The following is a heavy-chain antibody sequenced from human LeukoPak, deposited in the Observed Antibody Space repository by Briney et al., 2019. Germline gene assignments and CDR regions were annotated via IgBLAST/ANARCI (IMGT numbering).Heavy chain of an antibody. V-gene: IGHV4-30-4*07. CDR1: GGSISTGGYS. D-gene: IGHD3-16*01. CDR3: VRDIYDDNN. J-gene: IGHJ4*02. Sequence: SETLSLTCAVSGGSISTGGYSWSWIRQPPGKTLEWIGYIYDSGRAYYNPSLKSRVTISMETSSNHFSLKLRSVTAADTAVYCCVRDIYDDNNWGQGTLVTVSS. CDR2: IYDSGRA.